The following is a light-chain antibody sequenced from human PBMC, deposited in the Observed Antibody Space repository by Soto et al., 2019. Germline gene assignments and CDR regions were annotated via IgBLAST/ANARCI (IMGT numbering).Light chain of an antibody. CDR1: STDFVSYNR. CDR3: SLYTSENTYF. J-gene: IGLJ1*01. V-gene: IGLV2-18*01. CDR2: EAS. Sequence: SVMTQPPSVSGSPGQSVTISCTGTSTDFVSYNRVSWYQQPPGTAPKLIIYEASNRPSGVPDRFSGSKSGNTASLTISGLQAADEADYYCSLYTSENTYFFASGTKATVL.